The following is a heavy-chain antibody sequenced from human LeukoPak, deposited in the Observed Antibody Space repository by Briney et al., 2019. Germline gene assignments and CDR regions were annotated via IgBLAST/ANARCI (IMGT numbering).Heavy chain of an antibody. CDR2: ISYDGSNK. CDR3: AKDVWDSSGYYYVSLFDY. CDR1: GFTFSSYA. Sequence: GGSLRLSCAASGFTFSSYAMHWVRQAPGKGLEWVAVISYDGSNKYYADSVKGRFTISRDNSKNTLYLQMNSLRAEDTAVYYCAKDVWDSSGYYYVSLFDYWGQGTLVTVSS. D-gene: IGHD3-22*01. J-gene: IGHJ4*02. V-gene: IGHV3-30*04.